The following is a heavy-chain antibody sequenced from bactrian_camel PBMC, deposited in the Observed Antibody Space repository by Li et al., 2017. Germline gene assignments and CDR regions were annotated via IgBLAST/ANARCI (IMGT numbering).Heavy chain of an antibody. Sequence: DVQLVESGGGLVQPGGPLRLSCAASGFTFSSYDMSWVRQAPGKEREGVAAIAISGATTYSDSVIGRFTISRDNAKNTLYLQLNSLKTEDTAMYYCATGQIGYESWYAYHGWGQGTQVTVS. CDR1: GFTFSSYD. CDR3: ATGQIGYESWYAYHG. CDR2: IAISGAT. V-gene: IGHV3S10*01. J-gene: IGHJ4*01. D-gene: IGHD3*01.